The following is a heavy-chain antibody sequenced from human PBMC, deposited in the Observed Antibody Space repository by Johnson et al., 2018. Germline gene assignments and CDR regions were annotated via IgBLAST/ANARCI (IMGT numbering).Heavy chain of an antibody. CDR2: LSGSSHYI. CDR3: AREGAYSRSEADTFDI. CDR1: GFSFSGYS. V-gene: IGHV3-21*01. Sequence: VQLVESGGGLVKPGGSLRLSCVGSGFSFSGYSMDWVRQAPGKGLEWVSSLSGSSHYIYYADSVKGRIPISRDNAKNSLYRQMTSLRAEDTAVYYCAREGAYSRSEADTFDIWGQGTMVIVSS. J-gene: IGHJ3*02. D-gene: IGHD6-6*01.